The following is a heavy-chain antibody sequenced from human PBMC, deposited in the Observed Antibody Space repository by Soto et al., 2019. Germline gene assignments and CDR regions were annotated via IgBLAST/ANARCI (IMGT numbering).Heavy chain of an antibody. CDR3: ARAPKVSGSSQARPDF. D-gene: IGHD6-6*01. Sequence: SETLSLTCSIYSGSFSGYYWSWIRQPPGKGLEWIGEISQSGHTNYSPSLKSRVSISIDTSKKQFSLNLASVSAADTAVYYCARAPKVSGSSQARPDFWGQGTLVTVSS. V-gene: IGHV4-34*01. CDR1: SGSFSGYY. CDR2: ISQSGHT. J-gene: IGHJ4*02.